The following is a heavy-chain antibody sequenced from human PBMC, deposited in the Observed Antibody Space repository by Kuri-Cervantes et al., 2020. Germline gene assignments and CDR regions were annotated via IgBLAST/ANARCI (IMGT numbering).Heavy chain of an antibody. CDR1: GFTFSSYA. V-gene: IGHV3-13*01. Sequence: GESLKISCAASGFTFSSYAMNWVRQATGKGLEWVSAIGTAGDTYYPGSVKGRFTISRDNAKNSQYLQMNSLRAEDTAVYYCARWDYAGYWGQGTLVTVSS. D-gene: IGHD4-17*01. CDR3: ARWDYAGY. J-gene: IGHJ4*02. CDR2: IGTAGDT.